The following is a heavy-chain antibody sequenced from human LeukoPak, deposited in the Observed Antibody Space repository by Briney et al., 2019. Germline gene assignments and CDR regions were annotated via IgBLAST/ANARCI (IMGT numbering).Heavy chain of an antibody. CDR3: AKEMGIMIVVALDY. CDR1: GGSISSYY. J-gene: IGHJ4*02. CDR2: IYYSGST. D-gene: IGHD3-22*01. Sequence: SETLSLTCTVSGGSISSYYWSWIRQPPGKGLEWIGYIYYSGSTNYNPSLKSRVTISVDTSKNQFSLKLSSVTAADTAVYYCAKEMGIMIVVALDYWGQGTLVTVSS. V-gene: IGHV4-59*01.